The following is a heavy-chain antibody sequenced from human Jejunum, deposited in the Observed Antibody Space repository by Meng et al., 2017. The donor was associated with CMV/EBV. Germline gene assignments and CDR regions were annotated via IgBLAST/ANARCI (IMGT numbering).Heavy chain of an antibody. D-gene: IGHD5/OR15-5a*01. J-gene: IGHJ4*02. CDR2: IQTKAEGGTT. Sequence: AASGFTFSNVWMNWVRQAPGKGLEWVGRIQTKAEGGTTEYAPLIKDRFTISRDDSKNTQYLQMNNLKTEDTAVYYCTTRIVSTGDYWGQGTLVTVSS. V-gene: IGHV3-15*07. CDR1: GFTFSNVW. CDR3: TTRIVSTGDY.